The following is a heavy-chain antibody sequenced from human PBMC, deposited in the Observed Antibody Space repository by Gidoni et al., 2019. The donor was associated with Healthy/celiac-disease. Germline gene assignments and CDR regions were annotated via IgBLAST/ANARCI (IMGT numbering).Heavy chain of an antibody. CDR3: ARAGSSGYYDY. Sequence: QVQLVESGGGVVQPGRSLRLSCAASGFTFSRYAMHWVRQAPGKGLEWVAVISYDGSNKYYADSVKGRFTISRDNSKNTLYLQMNSLRAEDTAVYYCARAGSSGYYDYWGQGTLVTVSS. V-gene: IGHV3-30*04. CDR2: ISYDGSNK. D-gene: IGHD3-22*01. J-gene: IGHJ4*02. CDR1: GFTFSRYA.